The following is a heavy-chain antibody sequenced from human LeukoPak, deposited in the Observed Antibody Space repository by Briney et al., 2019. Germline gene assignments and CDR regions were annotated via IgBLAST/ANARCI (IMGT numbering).Heavy chain of an antibody. D-gene: IGHD6-13*01. CDR1: GLTVSGNC. CDR3: ARDLAAAGKGVDY. Sequence: GGSLRLSCVASGLTVSGNCIGWVRQAPGKGLEWVSVIYSDGTTYYSDSVKGRLTISRDNAKNSLYLQMNSLRAEDTAVYYCARDLAAAGKGVDYWGQGTLVTVSS. J-gene: IGHJ4*02. CDR2: IYSDGTT. V-gene: IGHV3-53*01.